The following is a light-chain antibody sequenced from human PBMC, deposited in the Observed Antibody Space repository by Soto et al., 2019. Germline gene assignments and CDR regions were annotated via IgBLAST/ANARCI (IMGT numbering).Light chain of an antibody. J-gene: IGKJ2*01. CDR3: LQLNSYPRS. V-gene: IGKV1-9*01. Sequence: DIQLTQSPSFLSASVGDRVTITCRASQGISTYLAWYQQKPGKAPKLLIYAASTLQSGVPSRFSGSGSGTEFTLTISSLQPEDFANYYCLQLNSYPRSFGQGTRLEIK. CDR1: QGISTY. CDR2: AAS.